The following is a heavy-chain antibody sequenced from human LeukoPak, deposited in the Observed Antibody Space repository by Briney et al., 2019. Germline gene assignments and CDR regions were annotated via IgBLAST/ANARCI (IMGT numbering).Heavy chain of an antibody. V-gene: IGHV1-2*02. D-gene: IGHD2-8*01. Sequence: GASLKVSCKASGYTFTGPYIHWMRQAPGQGLEWMAWINPNSGGTKYAQKFQGRVTVTRDTSTSTAYMELSGLRADDTATYYCARVEHCTKGVCINFDLWGQGTLVAVSS. J-gene: IGHJ4*02. CDR1: GYTFTGPY. CDR2: INPNSGGT. CDR3: ARVEHCTKGVCINFDL.